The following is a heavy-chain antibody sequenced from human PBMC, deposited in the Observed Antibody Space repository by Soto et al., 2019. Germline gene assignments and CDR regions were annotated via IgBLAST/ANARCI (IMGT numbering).Heavy chain of an antibody. CDR2: NYYSGST. V-gene: IGHV4-39*01. CDR3: ARRGTSQGDYYYDVMDV. J-gene: IGHJ6*02. Sequence: SETLSLTCTVSGGSISSSSYYWGWIRQPPGKGLEWIGNNYYSGSTYYNPSLKSRVTISVDTSKNQFSLKLSSVTAADTAVYYCARRGTSQGDYYYDVMDVWGQGTTVTVSS. CDR1: GGSISSSSYY. D-gene: IGHD3-16*01.